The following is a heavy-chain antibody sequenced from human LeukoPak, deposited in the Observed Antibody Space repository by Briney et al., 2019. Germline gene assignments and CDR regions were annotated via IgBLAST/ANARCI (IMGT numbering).Heavy chain of an antibody. J-gene: IGHJ4*02. V-gene: IGHV4-59*08. CDR2: IYYSGST. CDR3: ARQAIQLVPDY. CDR1: GGSISSYY. D-gene: IGHD1-1*01. Sequence: SETLSLTCTVSGGSISSYYWSWIRQPPGKGLEWIGYIYYSGSTNYNPSLKSRVTISVDTSKNQFSLKLSSVTAADTAVYYCARQAIQLVPDYWGQGTLVTVSS.